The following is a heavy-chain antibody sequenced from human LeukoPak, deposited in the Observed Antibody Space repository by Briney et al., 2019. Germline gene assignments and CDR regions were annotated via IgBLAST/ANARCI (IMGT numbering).Heavy chain of an antibody. J-gene: IGHJ4*02. Sequence: SETLYLTCTVSGGSISSYYWSWIRQPPGKGLEWIGYIYYSGSTNYNPSLKSRVTISVDTSKNQFSLKLSSVTAADTAVYYCARGGSSWFYYFDYWGQGTLVTVSS. CDR2: IYYSGST. D-gene: IGHD6-13*01. V-gene: IGHV4-59*01. CDR1: GGSISSYY. CDR3: ARGGSSWFYYFDY.